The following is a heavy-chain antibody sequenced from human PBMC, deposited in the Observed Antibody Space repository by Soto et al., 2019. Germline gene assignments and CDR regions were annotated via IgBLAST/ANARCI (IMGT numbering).Heavy chain of an antibody. V-gene: IGHV3-33*01. CDR2: IWYDGSNK. J-gene: IGHJ4*02. CDR3: ARDSVGYCSGGSCDTSSQFDY. CDR1: GFTFSSYG. D-gene: IGHD2-15*01. Sequence: GGSLRLSCAASGFTFSSYGMHWVRQAPGKGLEWVAVIWYDGSNKYYADSVKGRFTISRDNSKNTLYLQMNSLRAEDTAVYYCARDSVGYCSGGSCDTSSQFDYWGQGTLVTVSS.